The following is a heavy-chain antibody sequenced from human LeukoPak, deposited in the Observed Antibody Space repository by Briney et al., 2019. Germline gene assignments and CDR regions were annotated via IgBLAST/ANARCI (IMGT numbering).Heavy chain of an antibody. CDR1: GYTFTSYA. CDR2: INAGNGNT. CDR3: ARALTESTGYKH. J-gene: IGHJ1*01. Sequence: ASVKVSCKASGYTFTSYAMHWVRQAPGQRLEWMGWINAGNGNTKYSQKFQGRVTITRDTSASTAYMELSSLRAEDTAVYYCARALTESTGYKHWGQGTLVTVSS. V-gene: IGHV1-3*01. D-gene: IGHD5-24*01.